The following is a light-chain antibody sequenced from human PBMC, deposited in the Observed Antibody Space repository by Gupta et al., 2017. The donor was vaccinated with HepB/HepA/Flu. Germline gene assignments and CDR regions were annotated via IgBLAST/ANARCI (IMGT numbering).Light chain of an antibody. J-gene: IGKJ1*01. CDR2: DAS. V-gene: IGKV3-11*01. CDR3: QHRSPFT. Sequence: EIVLTQSPATLSLSPGERATLSCRASQSVSSYLAWYQQKPGQAPRLLIYDASNRATGIPARFSGSGPGTDFTLTISRQEAEDFAYYYYQHRSPFTFGQGTQVEIE. CDR1: QSVSSY.